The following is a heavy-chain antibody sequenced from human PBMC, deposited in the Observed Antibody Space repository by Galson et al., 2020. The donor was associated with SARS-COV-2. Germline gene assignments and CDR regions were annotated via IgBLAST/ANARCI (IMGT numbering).Heavy chain of an antibody. J-gene: IGHJ3*02. CDR3: AKDRGYYSGIDAFDI. CDR2: IGPGGGTT. CDR1: GFTFATYA. V-gene: IGHV3-23*01. D-gene: IGHD3-22*01. Sequence: GGSLRPSCAASGFTFATYAMSWVRQAPGKGLEWVPAIGPGGGTTHYADSVKGRFTIPRANSKNTLYLQMNSLRAEDTAVYYCAKDRGYYSGIDAFDIWGQGTMVTVSS.